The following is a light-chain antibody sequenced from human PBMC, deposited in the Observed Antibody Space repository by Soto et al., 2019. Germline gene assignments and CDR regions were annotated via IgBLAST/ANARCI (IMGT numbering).Light chain of an antibody. CDR2: GAS. J-gene: IGKJ5*01. V-gene: IGKV3D-7*01. Sequence: PGERATLSCRASQSVTSNYLSWYQQKPGQAPRLLIYGASTRATDIPARFSGSGSGTDFTLTISSLQPEDFAVYYCQQDYNLPITFGQGTRLEI. CDR3: QQDYNLPIT. CDR1: QSVTSNY.